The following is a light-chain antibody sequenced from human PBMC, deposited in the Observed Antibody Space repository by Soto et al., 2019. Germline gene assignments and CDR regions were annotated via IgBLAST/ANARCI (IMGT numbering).Light chain of an antibody. V-gene: IGKV3-15*01. J-gene: IGKJ1*01. CDR1: ETVATN. CDR3: QQYFEWPPMT. CDR2: GAS. Sequence: EVVMTQSPATLSVSPGERATLSCRASETVATNLAWYRQKPGQAPRHLISGASTRAAGISDRFRGSGSGTEFTLTISSLRSKDSAIYYCQQYFEWPPMTFGQGTTVEI.